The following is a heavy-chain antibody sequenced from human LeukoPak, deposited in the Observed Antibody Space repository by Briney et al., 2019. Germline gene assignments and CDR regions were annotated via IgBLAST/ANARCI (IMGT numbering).Heavy chain of an antibody. J-gene: IGHJ4*02. CDR2: IIPIFGTA. V-gene: IGHV1-69*13. D-gene: IGHD3-22*01. Sequence: SVKVSCKASGGTFSSYAISWVRQAPGQGLEWMGGIIPIFGTANYAQKFQGRVTITADESTSTAYMELSSLRAEDTAVYYCARDYYDSRESGETVYFDYWGQGTLVTVSS. CDR3: ARDYYDSRESGETVYFDY. CDR1: GGTFSSYA.